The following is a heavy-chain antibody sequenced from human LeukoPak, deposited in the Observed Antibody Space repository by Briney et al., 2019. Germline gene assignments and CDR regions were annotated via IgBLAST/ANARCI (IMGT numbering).Heavy chain of an antibody. CDR3: AKGGDFWSGGSDY. CDR1: GFTFSSYA. V-gene: IGHV3-23*01. J-gene: IGHJ4*02. CDR2: ISGSGGST. Sequence: GGSLRLSCAASGFTFSSYAMSWVRQAPGKGLEWVSAISGSGGSTYYADSVKGRFTISRDNSKNTLYLQMNSLRAEDTAVYHCAKGGDFWSGGSDYWGQGTLVTVSS. D-gene: IGHD3-3*01.